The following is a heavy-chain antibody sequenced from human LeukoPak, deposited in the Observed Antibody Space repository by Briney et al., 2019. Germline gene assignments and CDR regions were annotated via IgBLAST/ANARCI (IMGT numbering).Heavy chain of an antibody. Sequence: SGTLSLTCTVSGDSTNAYYWGWIRQSPGKGLQYIGYIYYTGGTHYSPSLHSRVTMSIDTSKNQFSLKLHSVTAADTAMYYCARVWDGPRGTHFDFWGQGTLVTVSS. CDR3: ARVWDGPRGTHFDF. CDR1: GDSTNAYY. J-gene: IGHJ4*02. D-gene: IGHD3-16*01. CDR2: IYYTGGT. V-gene: IGHV4-59*01.